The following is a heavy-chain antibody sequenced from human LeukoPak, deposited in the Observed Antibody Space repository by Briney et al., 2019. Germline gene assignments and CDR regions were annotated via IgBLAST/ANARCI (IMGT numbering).Heavy chain of an antibody. D-gene: IGHD5-12*01. CDR3: ARALGGGYDYAQTATRYYMDV. CDR1: GYTFTSYT. V-gene: IGHV1-18*01. Sequence: ASVKVSCKASGYTFTSYTIHWVRQAPGQGLEWMGWISAYNGNTNYAQKLQGRVTMTTDTSTSTAYMELRSLRSDDTAVYYCARALGGGYDYAQTATRYYMDVWGKGTTVTISS. J-gene: IGHJ6*03. CDR2: ISAYNGNT.